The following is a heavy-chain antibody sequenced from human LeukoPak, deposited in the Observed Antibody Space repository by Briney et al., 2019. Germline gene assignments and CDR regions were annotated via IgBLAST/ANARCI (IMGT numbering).Heavy chain of an antibody. CDR2: ISSSGSTI. CDR1: GFTFSDYY. V-gene: IGHV3-11*01. Sequence: NPGRSLRLSCAASGFTFSDYYMSWIRQAPGKGLEWVSYISSSGSTIYYADSVKGRFTISRDNAKNSLYLQMNSLRAEDTAVYYCAREFSYYDFWSGYRPNWFDPWGQGTLVTVSS. CDR3: AREFSYYDFWSGYRPNWFDP. J-gene: IGHJ5*02. D-gene: IGHD3-3*01.